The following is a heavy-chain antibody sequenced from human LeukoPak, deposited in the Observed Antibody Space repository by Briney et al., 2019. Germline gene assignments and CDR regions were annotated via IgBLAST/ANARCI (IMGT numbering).Heavy chain of an antibody. J-gene: IGHJ4*02. CDR3: AAMDHFDY. V-gene: IGHV3-7*01. CDR1: GFTFYNSW. Sequence: GGSLTLSCAASGFTFYNSWMAWVRQAPGKGLEWVANIKYDGNEIYYVDSVKGRFTISRDNAKNSLHLEMNSLRADDTAVYYCAAMDHFDYWGQGTLVSLSS. CDR2: IKYDGNEI. D-gene: IGHD5-18*01.